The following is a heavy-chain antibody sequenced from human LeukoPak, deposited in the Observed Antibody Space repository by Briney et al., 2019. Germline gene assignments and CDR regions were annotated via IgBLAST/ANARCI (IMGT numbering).Heavy chain of an antibody. CDR1: GGSISSSNW. Sequence: PSETLSLTCAVSGGSISSSNWWSWVRQPPGKGLEWIGEIYHSGSTNYNPSLKSRVTISVDTSKNQFSLKLSSVTAADTAVYYCARVEQWLVPFFDYWGQGTLVAVSS. J-gene: IGHJ4*02. D-gene: IGHD6-19*01. CDR3: ARVEQWLVPFFDY. CDR2: IYHSGST. V-gene: IGHV4-4*02.